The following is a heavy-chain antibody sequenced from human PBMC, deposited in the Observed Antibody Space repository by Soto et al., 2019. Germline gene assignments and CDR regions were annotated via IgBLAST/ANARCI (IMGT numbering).Heavy chain of an antibody. CDR3: ARDWGRSDVIPAAISAMDV. V-gene: IGHV1-69*04. D-gene: IGHD2-2*01. Sequence: SVKLSCKGSGDTFNRYTVTCVRQAPKQGLEWMGRIIPMFGIASYAQNFQGRVTITADKSTNTAYMELSSLRSEDTAVYYCARDWGRSDVIPAAISAMDVWGQGTSVTVS. J-gene: IGHJ6*02. CDR2: IIPMFGIA. CDR1: GDTFNRYT.